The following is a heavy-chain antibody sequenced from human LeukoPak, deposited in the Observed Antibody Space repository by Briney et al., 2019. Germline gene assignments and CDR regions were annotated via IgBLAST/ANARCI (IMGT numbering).Heavy chain of an antibody. V-gene: IGHV3-11*06. CDR1: GFTFSDYY. J-gene: IGHJ4*02. D-gene: IGHD3-10*01. CDR2: ISSSSSYT. Sequence: GESLKISCAASGFTFSDYYMSWIRQAPGKGLEWVSYISSSSSYTNYADSVKGRFTISRDNAKNSLYLQMNSLRAEDTAVYYCARGSRVWFGELLFDYWGQGTLVTVSP. CDR3: ARGSRVWFGELLFDY.